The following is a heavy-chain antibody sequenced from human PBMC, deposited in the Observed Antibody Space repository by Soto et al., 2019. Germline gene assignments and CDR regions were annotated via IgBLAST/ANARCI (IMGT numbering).Heavy chain of an antibody. Sequence: EVQLVESGGGLVQPGGSLRLSCAASGFTVSSYYMSWVRQAPGKGLEWVSVIYSAGSADFADSVKGRFTISRDNSTNTLYLQMSSLRAEDTAVYYCARVPSTSYHYFDYWGQGTLVTVSS. CDR2: IYSAGSA. CDR1: GFTVSSYY. V-gene: IGHV3-66*01. CDR3: ARVPSTSYHYFDY. D-gene: IGHD2-2*01. J-gene: IGHJ4*02.